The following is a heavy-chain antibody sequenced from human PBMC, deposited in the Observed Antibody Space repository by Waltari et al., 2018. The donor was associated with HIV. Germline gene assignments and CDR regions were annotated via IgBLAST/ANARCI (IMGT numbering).Heavy chain of an antibody. V-gene: IGHV3-33*01. CDR2: IWQDGSKT. CDR3: ARVATVGSSLDALDI. J-gene: IGHJ3*02. Sequence: QVQLVESGGGVVQPGRSLRLSCEASGFTFTTYGMHWVRQAPGKGLDGVSLIWQDGSKTYYADSVRGRFTISRDNSKNTLYLHMQSLRAEDTAVYYCARVATVGSSLDALDIWGQGTMVTVSS. CDR1: GFTFTTYG. D-gene: IGHD4-17*01.